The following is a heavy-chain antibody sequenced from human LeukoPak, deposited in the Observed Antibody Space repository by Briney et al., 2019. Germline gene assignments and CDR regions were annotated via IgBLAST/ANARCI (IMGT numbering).Heavy chain of an antibody. Sequence: PGGSLRLACAASGFTFNSYAMTWVRQAPGKGLEWVSQASGSGGITYYADSVKGRFTISRDNSKTTLYLQMNSLRAEDTAVYYCAKTTAGNSSGRYPGWPVDYWGQETLLTVSS. J-gene: IGHJ4*02. D-gene: IGHD6-19*01. CDR1: GFTFNSYA. CDR3: AKTTAGNSSGRYPGWPVDY. CDR2: ASGSGGIT. V-gene: IGHV3-23*01.